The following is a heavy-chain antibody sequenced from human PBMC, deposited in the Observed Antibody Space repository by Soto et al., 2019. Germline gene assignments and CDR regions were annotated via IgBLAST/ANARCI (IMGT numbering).Heavy chain of an antibody. CDR3: ARDGRLVASGVDY. V-gene: IGHV4-30-4*01. D-gene: IGHD2-15*01. CDR2: IYYSGST. Sequence: QVQLQESGPGLVKPSQTLSLTCTVSGGSISSGDYYWSWIRQPPGKGLEWIGYIYYSGSTYYKPSLKSRFTISVDTSKNHFSLKLSYVTAADTAVYYCARDGRLVASGVDYWGQGTLVTVSS. CDR1: GGSISSGDYY. J-gene: IGHJ4*02.